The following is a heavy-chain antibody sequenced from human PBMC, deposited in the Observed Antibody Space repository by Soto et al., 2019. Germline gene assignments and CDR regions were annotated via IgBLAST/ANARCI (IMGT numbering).Heavy chain of an antibody. Sequence: SVKVYCQASGSTFTSYVMHWVRQATEQRLEWMGWINAGNGNTKYSQKFQGRVTITRDTSASTAYMELSSLRSEDTVAYYCARGASPLIAYWVQGTLVTGSS. D-gene: IGHD1-26*01. CDR2: INAGNGNT. CDR3: ARGASPLIAY. CDR1: GSTFTSYV. J-gene: IGHJ4*02. V-gene: IGHV1-3*01.